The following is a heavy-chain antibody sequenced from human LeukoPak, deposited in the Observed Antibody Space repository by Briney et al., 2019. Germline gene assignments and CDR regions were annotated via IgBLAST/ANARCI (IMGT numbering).Heavy chain of an antibody. J-gene: IGHJ4*02. V-gene: IGHV3-33*01. D-gene: IGHD4-23*01. CDR2: IWYDGSNK. CDR1: GFTVGYYG. Sequence: PGGSLRLSCAASGFTVGYYGMHWVRQAPGKGLEWVAVIWYDGSNKYYADSVKGRFTISRDVSKNTLYLQMNSLRAEDTAVYYCARDHFGGNSEHSPDYWGQGTLVTVSS. CDR3: ARDHFGGNSEHSPDY.